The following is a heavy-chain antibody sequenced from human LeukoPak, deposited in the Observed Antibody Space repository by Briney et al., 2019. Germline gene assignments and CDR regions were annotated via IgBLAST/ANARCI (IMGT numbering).Heavy chain of an antibody. V-gene: IGHV3-7*01. J-gene: IGHJ4*02. D-gene: IGHD3-10*01. CDR2: IKQDGTEK. CDR1: GFTFSSFW. CDR3: ARPHFGSFNY. Sequence: GGSLRLSCAASGFTFSSFWMSWVRQAPGKGLEWVANIKQDGTEKYYVDSVKSRFTISRDNAQNSLYLQMNSLRAEDTAVYYCARPHFGSFNYWGQGTLVTVSS.